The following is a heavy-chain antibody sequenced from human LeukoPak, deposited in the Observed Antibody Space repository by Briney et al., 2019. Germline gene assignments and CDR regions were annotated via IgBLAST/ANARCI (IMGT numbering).Heavy chain of an antibody. CDR3: AKCRYSSSWYLVDY. D-gene: IGHD6-13*01. Sequence: GGSLRLSCAASGFTFSSYGMHWVRQAPGKGLEWVAFIRYDGSNKYYADSVKGRFTISRDNSKNTLYLQMNSLRAEDTAVYYCAKCRYSSSWYLVDYWGQGTLVTVSS. CDR1: GFTFSSYG. J-gene: IGHJ4*02. V-gene: IGHV3-30*02. CDR2: IRYDGSNK.